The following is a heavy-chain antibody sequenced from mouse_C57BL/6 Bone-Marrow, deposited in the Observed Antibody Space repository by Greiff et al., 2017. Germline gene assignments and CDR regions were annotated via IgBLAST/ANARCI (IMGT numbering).Heavy chain of an antibody. CDR1: GYTFTDYN. V-gene: IGHV1-18*01. CDR3: ARTGDYSNYEELDY. J-gene: IGHJ2*01. Sequence: EVMLQQSGPELVKPGASVKIPCKASGYTFTDYNMDWVKQSHGKSLEWIGDINPNNGGTIYNQKFKGKATLTVDKSSSTAYMELRSLTSEDTAVYYCARTGDYSNYEELDYWGQGTTLTVSS. D-gene: IGHD2-5*01. CDR2: INPNNGGT.